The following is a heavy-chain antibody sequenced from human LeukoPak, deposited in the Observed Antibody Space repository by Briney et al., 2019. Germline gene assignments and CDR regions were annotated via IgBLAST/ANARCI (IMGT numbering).Heavy chain of an antibody. CDR3: ARHFDNGDYKKTFDI. CDR1: GGSISSTTYY. Sequence: PSETLSLTCSVFGGSISSTTYYWVWIRQPPGKGRECIASIHYTGRAYYNPSLKSRATISADTSKNHFSLKLSSLTAADTAVYYCARHFDNGDYKKTFDIWGQGTMVTVSS. V-gene: IGHV4-39*01. CDR2: IHYTGRA. D-gene: IGHD4-17*01. J-gene: IGHJ3*02.